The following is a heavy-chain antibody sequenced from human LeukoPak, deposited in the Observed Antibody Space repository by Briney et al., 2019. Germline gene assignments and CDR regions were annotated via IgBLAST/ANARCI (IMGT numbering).Heavy chain of an antibody. CDR2: IIPIFGTA. V-gene: IGHV1-69*05. Sequence: ASVKVSCKASGGTFSSYAISWVRQAPGQGLEWMGRIIPIFGTANYAQKFQGRVTITTDESTSTAYMELSSLRSEDTAVYYCASMSEYYDSSGYNYWGQGTLVTVSP. CDR1: GGTFSSYA. J-gene: IGHJ4*02. D-gene: IGHD3-22*01. CDR3: ASMSEYYDSSGYNY.